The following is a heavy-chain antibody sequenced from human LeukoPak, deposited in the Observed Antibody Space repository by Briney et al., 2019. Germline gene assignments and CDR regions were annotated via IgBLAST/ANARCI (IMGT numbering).Heavy chain of an antibody. J-gene: IGHJ4*02. CDR1: GFTVSSNY. Sequence: GGSLRLSCAASGFTVSSNYMSWVRQAPGKGLEWVSVIYSGGSTYYADSVKGRFTISRDNSKNTLYLQMSSLRVEDTAVYYCASSRSGWIYFDYWGQGTLVTVSS. CDR3: ASSRSGWIYFDY. V-gene: IGHV3-53*05. CDR2: IYSGGST. D-gene: IGHD6-19*01.